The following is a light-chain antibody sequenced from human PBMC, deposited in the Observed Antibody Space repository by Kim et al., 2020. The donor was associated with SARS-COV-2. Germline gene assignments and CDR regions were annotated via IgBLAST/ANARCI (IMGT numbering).Light chain of an antibody. J-gene: IGKJ4*01. CDR2: GAS. V-gene: IGKV3-20*01. Sequence: EIVLTQSPGTLSLSPGERATLSCRASQSVSSSYLAWYQQKPGQAPRLHIYGASSRATVIPDRFSGSGSGTDFTLTISRLEPEDFAVYYCQQYGSSPLTFGGGTKVDIK. CDR3: QQYGSSPLT. CDR1: QSVSSSY.